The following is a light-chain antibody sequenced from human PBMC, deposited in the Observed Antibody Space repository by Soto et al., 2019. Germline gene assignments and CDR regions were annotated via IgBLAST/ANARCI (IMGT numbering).Light chain of an antibody. CDR2: YDD. CDR1: SSNIGNNA. Sequence: QSVLTQPPSVSEAPRQRVTISCSGRSSNIGNNAVNWYQQLPGKAPTLLIYYDDLLASGVSDRFSGSKSGTSASLAISGLQSEDEAEYYCATWDDGLNGPVFGGGTKLTVL. V-gene: IGLV1-36*01. CDR3: ATWDDGLNGPV. J-gene: IGLJ2*01.